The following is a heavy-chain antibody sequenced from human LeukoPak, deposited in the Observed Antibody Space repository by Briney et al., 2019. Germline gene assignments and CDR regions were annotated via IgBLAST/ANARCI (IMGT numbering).Heavy chain of an antibody. J-gene: IGHJ3*02. CDR3: ARVKCXDSXGCRAXESAFDI. D-gene: IGHD3-22*01. V-gene: IGHV4-4*07. Sequence: KTSETLSLTCTVSGGSISSYYWSWTRQPAGKGLEWIGRIYTSGSTNYNPSLKSRVTMSVDTSKNQFSLKLSSVTAADTAVYYCARVKCXDSXGCRAXESAFDIWGQGTMVTVXS. CDR2: IYTSGST. CDR1: GGSISSYY.